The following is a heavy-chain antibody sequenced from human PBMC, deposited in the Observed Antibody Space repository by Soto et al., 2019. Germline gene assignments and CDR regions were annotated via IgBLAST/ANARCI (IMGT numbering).Heavy chain of an antibody. V-gene: IGHV1-46*01. J-gene: IGHJ3*02. CDR2: INPSGGST. CDR3: AREPMIVVVITGDAFDI. CDR1: GYTFTSYY. D-gene: IGHD3-22*01. Sequence: XSVKVSCKASGYTFTSYYMHWVRQAPGQGLEWMGIINPSGGSTSYAQKFQGRVTMTRDTSTSTVYMELSSLRSEDTAVYYCAREPMIVVVITGDAFDIWGQGTMVTVSS.